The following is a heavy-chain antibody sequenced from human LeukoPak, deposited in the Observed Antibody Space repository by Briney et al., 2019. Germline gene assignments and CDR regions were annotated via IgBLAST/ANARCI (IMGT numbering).Heavy chain of an antibody. V-gene: IGHV3-30*02. J-gene: IGHJ4*02. D-gene: IGHD3-22*01. CDR3: AKPAYHYDSGYFYEWNYFDY. CDR1: GFTFSSYG. CDR2: IRNDESNK. Sequence: GGSLRLSCAASGFTFSSYGIHWVRQAPGKGLEWVAFIRNDESNKYYADSVKGRFTISRDNSKSTLYLQMSSLRADDTAVYYCAKPAYHYDSGYFYEWNYFDYWGRGTLVTVSS.